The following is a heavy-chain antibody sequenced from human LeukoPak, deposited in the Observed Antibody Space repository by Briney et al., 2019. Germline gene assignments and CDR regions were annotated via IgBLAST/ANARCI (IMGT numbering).Heavy chain of an antibody. D-gene: IGHD2-2*01. Sequence: QTGGSLRLSCVASGFTFRTYRMHWVRQVPGKGPVWLSRINPDGSSTTYADSVKGRFTISRDNAKNMLYLQINSLRVEDTAIYYCARGGKLEPTAMPTWGQGSLVVVSS. CDR2: INPDGSST. CDR1: GFTFRTYR. V-gene: IGHV3-74*01. J-gene: IGHJ5*02. CDR3: ARGGKLEPTAMPT.